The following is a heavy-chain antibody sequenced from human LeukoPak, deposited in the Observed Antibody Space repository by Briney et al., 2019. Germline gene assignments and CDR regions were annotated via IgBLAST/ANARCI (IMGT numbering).Heavy chain of an antibody. CDR3: ARARYCSGGSCYKGRSNWFDP. D-gene: IGHD2-15*01. CDR2: IYYSGSS. CDR1: GGSISSSSSY. V-gene: IGHV4-39*01. Sequence: PSETLSLTCSVSGGSISSSSSYWGWIRQPPGKGLEWIGSIYYSGSSFDNPALKSRVTISVDTSKNQFSLKLSSVTAADTAVYYCARARYCSGGSCYKGRSNWFDPWGQGTLVTVSS. J-gene: IGHJ5*02.